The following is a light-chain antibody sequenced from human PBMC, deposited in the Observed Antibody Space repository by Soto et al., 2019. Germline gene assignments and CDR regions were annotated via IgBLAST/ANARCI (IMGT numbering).Light chain of an antibody. CDR3: SSYTSSSTYV. V-gene: IGLV2-14*01. CDR1: SSDVGGYNY. Sequence: QSVLTQPASVSGSPGQSITISCTGTSSDVGGYNYVSWYQQQPGKATKLMIYDVSNRPSGVSNRFSGSKSGNTASLTISGLQAEDEADYYCSSYTSSSTYVFGTGTKLTVL. J-gene: IGLJ1*01. CDR2: DVS.